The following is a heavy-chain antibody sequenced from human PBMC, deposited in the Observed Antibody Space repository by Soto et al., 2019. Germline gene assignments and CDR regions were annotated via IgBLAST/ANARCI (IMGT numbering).Heavy chain of an antibody. CDR3: ARDLLLEGVVIPFDY. J-gene: IGHJ4*02. CDR2: ISYDGSNK. D-gene: IGHD3-3*01. V-gene: IGHV3-30-3*01. CDR1: GFTFSSYA. Sequence: QVQLVESGGGVVQPGRSLRLSCAASGFTFSSYAMHWVRQAPGKGLEWVAVISYDGSNKYYADSVKGRFTISRDNSKNTLYLQMNSLRAEDTAVYYCARDLLLEGVVIPFDYWGQGTLVTVSS.